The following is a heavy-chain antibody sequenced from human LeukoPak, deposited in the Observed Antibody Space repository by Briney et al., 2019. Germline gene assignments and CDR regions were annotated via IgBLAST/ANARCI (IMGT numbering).Heavy chain of an antibody. CDR3: ARGGGRYSSSSFGNYYYYYMDV. CDR1: GGTFSSYA. V-gene: IGHV1-69*05. Sequence: SVKVSCKASGGTFSSYAISWVRQAPEQGLEWMGGIIPIFGTASYAQKFQGRVTITTDESTSTAYMELSSLRSEDTAVYYCARGGGRYSSSSFGNYYYYYMDVWGKGTTVTVSS. D-gene: IGHD6-6*01. CDR2: IIPIFGTA. J-gene: IGHJ6*03.